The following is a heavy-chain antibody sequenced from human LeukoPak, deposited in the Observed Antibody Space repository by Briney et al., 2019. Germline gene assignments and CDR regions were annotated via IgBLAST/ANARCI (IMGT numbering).Heavy chain of an antibody. Sequence: PSETLSLTCTVSGGSISSGGYYWSWIRQPPGKGLEWIGSIYYSGSTYYNPSLKSRVTISVDTSKNQFSLKLSSVTAADTAVYYCARDRIVDQLLWFGAPGDSNWFDPWGQGTLVTVSS. J-gene: IGHJ5*02. CDR1: GGSISSGGYY. CDR2: IYYSGST. CDR3: ARDRIVDQLLWFGAPGDSNWFDP. V-gene: IGHV4-39*07. D-gene: IGHD3-10*01.